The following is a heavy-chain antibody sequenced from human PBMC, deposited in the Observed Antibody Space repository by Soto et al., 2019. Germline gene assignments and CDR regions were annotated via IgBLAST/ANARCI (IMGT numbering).Heavy chain of an antibody. CDR1: GGSFTTYY. CDR2: IYYIGST. J-gene: IGHJ5*02. Sequence: PSETLSLTCTVSGGSFTTYYWTWIRQPPGKGLEWIGYIYYIGSTTYNPSLQSRVTISLETSKSQISLRLSSVTAADTAIYYCARLGAHYQPIDPWGPGTLVTVYS. V-gene: IGHV4-59*08. CDR3: ARLGAHYQPIDP. D-gene: IGHD2-2*01.